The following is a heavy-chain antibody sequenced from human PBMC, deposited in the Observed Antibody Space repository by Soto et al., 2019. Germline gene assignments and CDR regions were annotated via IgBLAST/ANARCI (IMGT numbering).Heavy chain of an antibody. Sequence: GESLQISCKGSGYSFTSYWIGWVRQMPGKGLERMGIIYPGDSDTRYSPPFQGQVTISADKSITTTYLQWSSLKASDTAIYYCARLFDTSGWYDYWGQGTLATVSS. CDR1: GYSFTSYW. D-gene: IGHD6-19*01. CDR2: IYPGDSDT. V-gene: IGHV5-51*01. CDR3: ARLFDTSGWYDY. J-gene: IGHJ4*02.